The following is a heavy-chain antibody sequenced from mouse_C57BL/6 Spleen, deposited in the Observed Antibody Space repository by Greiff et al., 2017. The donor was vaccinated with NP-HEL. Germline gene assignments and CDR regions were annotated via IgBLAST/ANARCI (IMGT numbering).Heavy chain of an antibody. CDR1: GYAFSSSW. D-gene: IGHD1-1*01. CDR2: IYPGDGDT. V-gene: IGHV1-82*01. Sequence: QVQLKESGPELVKPGASVKISCKASGYAFSSSWMNWVKQRPGKGLEWIGRIYPGDGDTNYNGKFKGKATLTADKSSSTAYMQLSSLTSEDSAVYFCASSAYGSSSLWYFDVWGTGTTVTVSS. J-gene: IGHJ1*03. CDR3: ASSAYGSSSLWYFDV.